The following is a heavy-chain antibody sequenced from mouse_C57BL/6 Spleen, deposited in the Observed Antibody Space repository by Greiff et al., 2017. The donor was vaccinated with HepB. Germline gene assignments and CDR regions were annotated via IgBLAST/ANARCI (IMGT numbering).Heavy chain of an antibody. J-gene: IGHJ2*01. CDR1: GYTFTSSW. CDR3: AREGWLPLDY. D-gene: IGHD2-3*01. CDR2: IYPGDGDT. V-gene: IGHV1-82*01. Sequence: QVQLQQPGTELVKPGASVKLSCKASGYTFTSSWMNWVKQRPGKGLEWIGRIYPGDGDTNYNGKFKGKATLTADKSSSTAYMQLSSLTSEDSAVYFCAREGWLPLDYWGQGTTLTVSS.